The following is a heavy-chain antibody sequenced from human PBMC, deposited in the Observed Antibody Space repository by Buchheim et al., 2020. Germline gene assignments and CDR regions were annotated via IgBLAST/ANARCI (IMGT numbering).Heavy chain of an antibody. Sequence: QVHLVESGGGVVQPGRSLRLSCAASGFTFSNYDMHWVRQAPGKGLEWVAVISYDGSNKNYADSVKGRFTISRDNSKNTLYLQMNSLRAEDTALYYCAKEKGGRYSYFDTWGQGTL. CDR1: GFTFSNYD. D-gene: IGHD1-26*01. J-gene: IGHJ4*02. V-gene: IGHV3-30*18. CDR3: AKEKGGRYSYFDT. CDR2: ISYDGSNK.